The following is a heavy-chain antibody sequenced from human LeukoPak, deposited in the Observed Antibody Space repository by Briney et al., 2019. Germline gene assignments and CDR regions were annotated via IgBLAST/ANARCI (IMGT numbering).Heavy chain of an antibody. CDR2: IRSDGRSN. CDR1: EVTFSNYW. V-gene: IGHV3-74*01. CDR3: ARGSPRDSSGYYSYYYMDV. D-gene: IGHD3-22*01. Sequence: GGSLRLSCAASEVTFSNYWMHWVRQAPGEGPVWVSRIRSDGRSNDYAASVKGRFTMSRGSTENTLYLEMNSLRVDNTAVYFCARGSPRDSSGYYSYYYMDVWGKGTTVTVSS. J-gene: IGHJ6*03.